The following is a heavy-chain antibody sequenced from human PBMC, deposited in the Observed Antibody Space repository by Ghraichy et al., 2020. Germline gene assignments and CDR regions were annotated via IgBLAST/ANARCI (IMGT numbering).Heavy chain of an antibody. Sequence: SETLSLTCAVYGGSFSGYYWSWIRQPPGKGLEWIGEINHSGSTNYNPSLKSRVTISVDTSKNQFSLKLSSVTAADTAVYYCARVRGGYRGGIAAAGFDYWGQGTLVTVSS. CDR3: ARVRGGYRGGIAAAGFDY. V-gene: IGHV4-34*01. CDR2: INHSGST. CDR1: GGSFSGYY. D-gene: IGHD6-13*01. J-gene: IGHJ4*02.